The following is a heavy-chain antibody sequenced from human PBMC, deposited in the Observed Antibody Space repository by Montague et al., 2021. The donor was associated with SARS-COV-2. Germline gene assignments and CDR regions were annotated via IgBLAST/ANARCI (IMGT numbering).Heavy chain of an antibody. J-gene: IGHJ6*02. CDR3: ATSYGSVVSYYYYGMDV. CDR1: GLTFSSYS. Sequence: SLSLSCAASGLTFSSYSMNWVRQAPGKGLEWVSSISRSSSYIYYADSVKGRFTISRDNAKNSLYLQMNSLRAEDTAVYFCATSYGSVVSYYYYGMDVWGQGITVTVSS. CDR2: ISRSSSYI. D-gene: IGHD5-18*01. V-gene: IGHV3-21*01.